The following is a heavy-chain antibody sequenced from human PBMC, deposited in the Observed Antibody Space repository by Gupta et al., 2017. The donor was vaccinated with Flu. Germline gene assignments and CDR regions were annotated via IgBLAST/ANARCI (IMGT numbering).Heavy chain of an antibody. CDR3: ARVSLPSFFGELRGRLFDY. CDR2: ISAYNGNT. Sequence: SWVRQAPGQGLEWMGWISAYNGNTNYAQKLQGRVTMTTDTSTSTAYMELRSLRSDDTAVYYCARVSLPSFFGELRGRLFDYWGQGTLVTVSS. D-gene: IGHD3-10*01. V-gene: IGHV1-18*01. J-gene: IGHJ4*02.